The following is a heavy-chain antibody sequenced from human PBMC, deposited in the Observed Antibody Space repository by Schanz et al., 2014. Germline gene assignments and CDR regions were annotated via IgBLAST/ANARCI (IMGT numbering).Heavy chain of an antibody. CDR2: IKHDGSEK. V-gene: IGHV3-7*01. CDR1: GFAFDTYW. D-gene: IGHD3-3*01. CDR3: ARVGGTYYDFWSGVPPTVMHDGFDI. Sequence: EVQLVESEGGLVQPGGSLRLSCEGSGFAFDTYWMSWVRQAPGKGLEWVANIKHDGSEKYYVDSVKGRFTISRDNAKNSMYLEMNSLRAEDTAVFYCARVGGTYYDFWSGVPPTVMHDGFDIWGQGTMVTVS. J-gene: IGHJ3*02.